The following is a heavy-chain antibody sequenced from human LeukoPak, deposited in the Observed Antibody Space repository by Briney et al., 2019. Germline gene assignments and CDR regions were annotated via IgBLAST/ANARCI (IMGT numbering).Heavy chain of an antibody. CDR2: IKQDGSEK. D-gene: IGHD5-12*01. CDR3: ARARGYDTPFDY. J-gene: IGHJ4*02. CDR1: GFTFSSYA. Sequence: GGSLRLSCAASGFTFSSYAMSWVRQAPGKGLGWVANIKQDGSEKYYVDSVKGRFTISRDNAKNSLYLQMNSLRAEDTAVYYCARARGYDTPFDYWGQGTLVTVSS. V-gene: IGHV3-7*01.